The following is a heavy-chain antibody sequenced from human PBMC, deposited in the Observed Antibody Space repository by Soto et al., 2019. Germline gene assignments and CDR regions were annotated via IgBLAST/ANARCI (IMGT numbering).Heavy chain of an antibody. J-gene: IGHJ6*01. CDR3: ARGALVAMRDHYYYGMDG. CDR2: SITILGTA. CDR1: GGTFSSYG. V-gene: IGHV1-69*01. Sequence: QVQLVQSGAEVKKPGSSVKVSCKASGGTFSSYGISWVRQAPGQGLEWMGGSITILGTANYAQKSQGRVRITADESTSTASMERSSLRSEDTAVYYWARGALVAMRDHYYYGMDGWGQGTRVTVSS. D-gene: IGHD5-12*01.